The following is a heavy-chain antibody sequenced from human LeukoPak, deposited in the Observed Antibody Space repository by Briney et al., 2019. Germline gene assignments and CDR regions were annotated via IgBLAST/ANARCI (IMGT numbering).Heavy chain of an antibody. CDR1: GYSISSGYY. Sequence: SETLSLTCTVSGYSISSGYYWGWIRQPPGKGLEWIGSIYHSGSTYYNPSLKSRVTISVDTSKNQFSLNLTSVTAADTAVYYCARLYIGGYSRSTNYNRFDPWGQGTLVTVSS. J-gene: IGHJ5*02. D-gene: IGHD6-13*01. V-gene: IGHV4-38-2*02. CDR3: ARLYIGGYSRSTNYNRFDP. CDR2: IYHSGST.